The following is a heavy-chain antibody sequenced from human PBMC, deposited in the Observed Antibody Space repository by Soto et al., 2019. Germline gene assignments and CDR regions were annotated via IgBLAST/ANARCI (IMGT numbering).Heavy chain of an antibody. Sequence: GGSLRLSCAASGFTFNRYAMSWVRQAPGKGLEWVSAITDSGGDTYHADSVKGRFTISRDNSKSTLYMQVNSLTAEDTAVYYCTKGSASSRPYYFDYWGQGTLVTVSS. D-gene: IGHD2-2*01. CDR1: GFTFNRYA. CDR3: TKGSASSRPYYFDY. CDR2: ITDSGGDT. V-gene: IGHV3-23*01. J-gene: IGHJ4*02.